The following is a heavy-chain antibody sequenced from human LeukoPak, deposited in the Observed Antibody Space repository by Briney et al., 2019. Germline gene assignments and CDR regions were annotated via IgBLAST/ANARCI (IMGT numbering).Heavy chain of an antibody. CDR2: ISGSGSNT. CDR3: AKLPVSYSSGWSVFDY. Sequence: GGSLRLSCAASGFTFSSYAMSWVRQAPGKGLEWVSGISGSGSNTYYADSVKGRFTISRDNSKNTPYLQMNSLRAEDTAVYYCAKLPVSYSSGWSVFDYWGQGNLVTVSS. V-gene: IGHV3-23*01. D-gene: IGHD6-19*01. CDR1: GFTFSSYA. J-gene: IGHJ4*02.